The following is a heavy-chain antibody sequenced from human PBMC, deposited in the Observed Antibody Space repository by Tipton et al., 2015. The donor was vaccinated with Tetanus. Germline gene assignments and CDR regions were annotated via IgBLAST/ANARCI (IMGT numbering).Heavy chain of an antibody. Sequence: SLRLSCPASGFTFGDYAMSWVRQAPGTGLEWVGFISSKAYGGTTEYAASVKGRFTISRDDSKSIAYLQMNSLKIEDTAVYYCTRDALMSEGYSSGLPERAGYYWGQGTLVTVSS. CDR3: TRDALMSEGYSSGLPERAGYY. D-gene: IGHD6-19*01. V-gene: IGHV3-49*04. CDR2: ISSKAYGGTT. CDR1: GFTFGDYA. J-gene: IGHJ4*02.